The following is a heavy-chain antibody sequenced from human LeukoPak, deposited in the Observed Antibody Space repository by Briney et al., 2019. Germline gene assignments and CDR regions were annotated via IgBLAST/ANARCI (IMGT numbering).Heavy chain of an antibody. CDR3: ASLKLKYYYDSSGYYGDY. Sequence: SETLSLTCSVSGGSISSIYYYWGWTRQPPGKGLEWIGSIYFSGNTYYNPSLKSRVTISVDKSKNQCSLKLSSVTAADTAVYYCASLKLKYYYDSSGYYGDYWGQGTLVTVSS. V-gene: IGHV4-39*07. CDR1: GGSISSIYYY. J-gene: IGHJ4*02. CDR2: IYFSGNT. D-gene: IGHD3-22*01.